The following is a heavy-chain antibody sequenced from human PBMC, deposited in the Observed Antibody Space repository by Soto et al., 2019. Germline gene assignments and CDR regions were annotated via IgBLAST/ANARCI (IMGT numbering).Heavy chain of an antibody. CDR1: GDSISSPKW. CDR2: LLHSGNT. J-gene: IGHJ3*01. Sequence: QVQLQESGPGLVKPSGTLSLTCAVSGDSISSPKWWTWLRQPPGKGLEWIGDLLHSGNTNYNPSLKGRVTLSVDKPQNQFSLKLTSVTAADTAIYYCDYSSGWYRHDVWGQGTSVTVSS. D-gene: IGHD6-19*01. V-gene: IGHV4-4*02. CDR3: DYSSGWYRHDV.